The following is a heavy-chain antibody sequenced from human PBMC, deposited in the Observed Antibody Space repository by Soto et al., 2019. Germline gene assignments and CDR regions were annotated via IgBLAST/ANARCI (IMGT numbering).Heavy chain of an antibody. CDR3: ARGIGDADGDGNWCDP. CDR2: IISVLGRA. CDR1: GGSFRTYT. V-gene: IGHV1-69*08. D-gene: IGHD3-10*01. Sequence: QVQLVQSGAEVKKPGSSVRVSCKASGGSFRTYTINWVRQAPGQGLEWVGRIISVLGRANYAQKFQGRVTLTADKFTSTAYKELSSLRSDDTAVDFWARGIGDADGDGNWCDPWGQGTLVTVSS. J-gene: IGHJ5*02.